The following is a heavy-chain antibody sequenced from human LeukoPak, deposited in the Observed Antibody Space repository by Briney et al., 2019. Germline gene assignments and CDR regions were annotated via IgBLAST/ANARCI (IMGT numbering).Heavy chain of an antibody. V-gene: IGHV3-53*01. Sequence: GGPLRLSCAASGFTVSSNFMSWVRQAPGKGLEWVSVIYSGGTTYYADSVKGRFTISRDNSRNTLYLQMNSLRAEDTAVYYCARDGYGNNYMDVWGKGTTVTVSS. D-gene: IGHD1/OR15-1a*01. J-gene: IGHJ6*03. CDR1: GFTVSSNF. CDR3: ARDGYGNNYMDV. CDR2: IYSGGTT.